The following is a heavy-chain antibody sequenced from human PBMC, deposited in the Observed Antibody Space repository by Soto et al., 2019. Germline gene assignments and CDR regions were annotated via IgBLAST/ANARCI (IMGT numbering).Heavy chain of an antibody. J-gene: IGHJ4*02. CDR3: ARDVTEWGQWLDLDY. Sequence: QVQLVESGGGVVQPGRSLRLSCAASGFTFSSYAMHWVRQAPGKGLEWVAVISYDGSNKYYADSVKGRFTISRDNSKNTLYLQTNSLRAEDTAVYYCARDVTEWGQWLDLDYWGQGTLVTVSS. CDR1: GFTFSSYA. CDR2: ISYDGSNK. V-gene: IGHV3-30-3*01. D-gene: IGHD6-19*01.